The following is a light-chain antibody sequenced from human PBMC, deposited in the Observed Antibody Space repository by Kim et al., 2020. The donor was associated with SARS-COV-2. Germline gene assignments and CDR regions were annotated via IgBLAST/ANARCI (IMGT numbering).Light chain of an antibody. Sequence: TNNCKSSQSVLYSSNNKNYLAWYQQKPGQPPKLLIYWASTRESGVPDRFSGSGSGTDFTLTISSLQAEDVAVYYCQEHFSTPPWTFGQGTKVDIK. V-gene: IGKV4-1*01. J-gene: IGKJ1*01. CDR2: WAS. CDR1: QSVLYSSNNKNY. CDR3: QEHFSTPPWT.